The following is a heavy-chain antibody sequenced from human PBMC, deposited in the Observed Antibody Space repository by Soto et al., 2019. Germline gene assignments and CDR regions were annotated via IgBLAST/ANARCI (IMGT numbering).Heavy chain of an antibody. D-gene: IGHD4-4*01. CDR2: ISSSSSYI. V-gene: IGHV3-21*01. Sequence: GGSLRLSCAASGFTFSSYSMNWVRQAPGKGLEWVSSISSSSSYIYYADSVKGRFTISRDNAKNSLYLQMNSLRAEDTAVYYCARDGKLDDYSNYEFDYWGQGTLVTVSS. J-gene: IGHJ4*02. CDR3: ARDGKLDDYSNYEFDY. CDR1: GFTFSSYS.